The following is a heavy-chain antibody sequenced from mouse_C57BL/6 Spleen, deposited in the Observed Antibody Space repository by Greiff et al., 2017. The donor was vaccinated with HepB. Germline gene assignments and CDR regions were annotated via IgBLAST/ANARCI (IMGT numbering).Heavy chain of an antibody. J-gene: IGHJ2*01. V-gene: IGHV1-59*01. Sequence: VQLQQPGAELVRPGTSVKLSCKASGYTFTSYWMHWVKQRPGQGLEWIGVIDPSDSYTNYNQKFKGKATLTVDTSSSTAYMQLSSLTSEDSAVYYCARYYYGSSHVDYWGQGTTLTVSS. CDR2: IDPSDSYT. D-gene: IGHD1-1*01. CDR3: ARYYYGSSHVDY. CDR1: GYTFTSYW.